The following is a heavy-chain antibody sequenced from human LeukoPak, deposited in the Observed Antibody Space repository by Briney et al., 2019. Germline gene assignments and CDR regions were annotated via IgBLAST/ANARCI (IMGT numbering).Heavy chain of an antibody. D-gene: IGHD3-22*01. Sequence: GGSLRLSCAASGFTFSSCAMSWVRQAPGKGLEWVSAISGSGGSTYYADSVKGRFTISRDNSKNTLYLQMNSLRAEDTAVYYCAKTSIYYDSSGPDYWGQGTLVTVSS. CDR3: AKTSIYYDSSGPDY. V-gene: IGHV3-23*01. J-gene: IGHJ4*02. CDR2: ISGSGGST. CDR1: GFTFSSCA.